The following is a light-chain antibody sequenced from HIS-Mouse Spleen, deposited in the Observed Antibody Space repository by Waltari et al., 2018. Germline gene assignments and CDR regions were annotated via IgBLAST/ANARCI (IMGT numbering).Light chain of an antibody. CDR1: QSVLYSSNNKNY. Sequence: DIVMTQSPDSLAVSLGERATINCKSSQSVLYSSNNKNYLAWYQQKPGQPPKMLIYWASTRESGVPDRFSGSGSGTDFTLTISSLQAEYVAFYYCQQYYSTPLTFGGGTKVEIK. CDR3: QQYYSTPLT. J-gene: IGKJ4*01. V-gene: IGKV4-1*01. CDR2: WAS.